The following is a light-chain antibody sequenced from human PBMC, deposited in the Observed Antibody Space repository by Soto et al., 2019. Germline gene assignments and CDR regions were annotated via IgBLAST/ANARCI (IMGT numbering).Light chain of an antibody. CDR1: SSDIGAYNY. CDR2: DVN. Sequence: QSVLTQPASVSGSPRQSITISCTATSSDIGAYNYVSWYQQHPGKAPKLIIYDVNNRPSGVSNRFSGSKSGNTASLTISGLQAEDAADYYCTSYTGSSVVFGGGTKVTVL. J-gene: IGLJ2*01. V-gene: IGLV2-14*03. CDR3: TSYTGSSVV.